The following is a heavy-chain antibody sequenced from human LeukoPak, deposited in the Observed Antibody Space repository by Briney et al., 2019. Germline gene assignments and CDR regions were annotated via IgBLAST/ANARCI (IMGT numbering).Heavy chain of an antibody. CDR2: ISACNGNT. V-gene: IGHV1-18*01. CDR3: ARPRGAIFGVVMYNWFDP. J-gene: IGHJ5*02. D-gene: IGHD3-3*01. Sequence: ASVKVSCKASGYTFTSYGISWVRQAPGQGLEWMGWISACNGNTNYAQKLQGRVTMPTDTSTSTAYMELRSLRSDDTAVYYCARPRGAIFGVVMYNWFDPWGQGTLVTVSS. CDR1: GYTFTSYG.